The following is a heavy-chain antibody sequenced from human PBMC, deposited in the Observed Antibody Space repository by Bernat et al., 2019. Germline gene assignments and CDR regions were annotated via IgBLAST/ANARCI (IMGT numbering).Heavy chain of an antibody. Sequence: EMQLVESGGGLVKPGGSLRLSCTASGFTFSDFSMNWVRQAPGKGLEWLSYISRISSHIYYADSVKGRFTISRDNAKSPLYLQMNSLRADDTAVYYCAGDPADSLTRNWFDPWGQGTLVTVSS. D-gene: IGHD4-4*01. CDR3: AGDPADSLTRNWFDP. CDR2: ISRISSHI. J-gene: IGHJ5*02. V-gene: IGHV3-21*05. CDR1: GFTFSDFS.